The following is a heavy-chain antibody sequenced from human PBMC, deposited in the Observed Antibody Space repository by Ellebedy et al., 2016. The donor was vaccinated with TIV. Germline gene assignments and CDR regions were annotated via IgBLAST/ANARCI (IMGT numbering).Heavy chain of an antibody. Sequence: GGSLRLXCKASGFTFSSYGMHWVRQAPGKGLEWVAVIWYDGSNKYYADSVKGRFTISRDDSKNTLYLQMNSLRAEDTAVYYCARNRIVVVDRRQRSWLDPWGQGTLVTVSS. V-gene: IGHV3-33*08. CDR3: ARNRIVVVDRRQRSWLDP. D-gene: IGHD2-15*01. CDR1: GFTFSSYG. J-gene: IGHJ5*02. CDR2: IWYDGSNK.